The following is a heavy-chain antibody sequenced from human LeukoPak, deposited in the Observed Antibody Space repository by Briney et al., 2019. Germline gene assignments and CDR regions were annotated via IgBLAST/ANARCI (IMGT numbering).Heavy chain of an antibody. Sequence: GGSLRLSCAASGFTFSSDYMNWVRQAPGKGLEWVSAISGSGGSTYYADSVKGRFTISRDNSKNTLYLQMNSLRAEDTAVYYCAKIMVRGVLITPFDYWGQGTLVTVSS. D-gene: IGHD3-10*01. J-gene: IGHJ4*02. CDR2: ISGSGGST. V-gene: IGHV3-23*01. CDR1: GFTFSSDY. CDR3: AKIMVRGVLITPFDY.